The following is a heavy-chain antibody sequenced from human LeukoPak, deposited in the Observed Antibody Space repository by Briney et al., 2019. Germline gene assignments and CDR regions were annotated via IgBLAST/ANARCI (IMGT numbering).Heavy chain of an antibody. Sequence: GGSLRLSCAASGFTFSSYGMSWVRQAPGKGLEWVSAISGSGGSTYYADSVKGRFTISRDNSKNTLYLQMNRLRAEDTAVYYCAKAPVTTCRGAFCYPFDYWGLGTLVTVSS. J-gene: IGHJ4*02. CDR2: ISGSGGST. CDR1: GFTFSSYG. V-gene: IGHV3-23*01. CDR3: AKAPVTTCRGAFCYPFDY. D-gene: IGHD2-15*01.